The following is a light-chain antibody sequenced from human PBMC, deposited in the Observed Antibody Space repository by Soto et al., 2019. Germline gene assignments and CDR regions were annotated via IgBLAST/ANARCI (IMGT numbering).Light chain of an antibody. Sequence: DIQMTQSPSSLSASVGNRVTITCQASQDIATYLNWYQQKPGKAPNLMIYDASNLKMGVPSRFSGGGSGTDFTFTISIRQPEAIASYSCQHYHNHPPPWTFGQGTKVEIE. CDR3: QHYHNHPPPWT. V-gene: IGKV1-33*01. CDR1: QDIATY. CDR2: DAS. J-gene: IGKJ1*01.